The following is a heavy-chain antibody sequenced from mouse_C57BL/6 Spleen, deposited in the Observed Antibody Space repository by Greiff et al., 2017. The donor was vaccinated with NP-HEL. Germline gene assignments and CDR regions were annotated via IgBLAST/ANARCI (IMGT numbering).Heavy chain of an antibody. J-gene: IGHJ4*01. CDR2: IDPYDSNT. CDR1: GYTFTSYW. CDR3: ARSPVSYPSLDY. Sequence: QVQLQQPGAELVKPGASVKLSCKASGYTFTSYWMQWVKQRPGQGLEWMGEIDPYDSNTNYNQKFKGKATLTVDTSSSTAYMQLSTLTSEDSAVYYCARSPVSYPSLDYWGQGTSVTVSS. V-gene: IGHV1-50*01. D-gene: IGHD6-1*01.